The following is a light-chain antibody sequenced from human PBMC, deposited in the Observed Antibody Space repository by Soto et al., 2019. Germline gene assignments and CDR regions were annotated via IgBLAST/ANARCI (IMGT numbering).Light chain of an antibody. V-gene: IGKV2-30*02. CDR1: QSLVHSDGNTY. Sequence: DVVMTQSPLSLTVTLGQPASISCRSSQSLVHSDGNTYLNWFQQRPVQSPRSLIYLVSTRDSGVPDRFIGSGSGTDFPLKISRVEAEDVGVYYCMHGTHWPPGYTFGQGNRLDIK. CDR2: LVS. J-gene: IGKJ2*01. CDR3: MHGTHWPPGYT.